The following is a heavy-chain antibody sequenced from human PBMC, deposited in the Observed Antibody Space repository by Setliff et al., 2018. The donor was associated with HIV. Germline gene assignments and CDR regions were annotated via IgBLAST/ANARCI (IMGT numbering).Heavy chain of an antibody. J-gene: IGHJ4*02. CDR1: GYTFTSHY. Sequence: GASVKVSCKASGYTFTSHYIHWVRQAPGQGLEWMGWINVNNDATNYAQKFQGRVSMTRDTSISTAYMELRSLTSDDTAVYYCARQGLTMNRGVPAPILYYFDYWGPGILVTVSS. D-gene: IGHD3-10*01. CDR3: ARQGLTMNRGVPAPILYYFDY. CDR2: INVNNDAT. V-gene: IGHV1-2*02.